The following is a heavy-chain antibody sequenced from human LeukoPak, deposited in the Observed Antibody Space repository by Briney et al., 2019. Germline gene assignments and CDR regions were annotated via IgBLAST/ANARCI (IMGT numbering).Heavy chain of an antibody. D-gene: IGHD4-17*01. CDR2: IKSKTSGCTT. CDR1: GFSLINAW. Sequence: GGSLRLSCAASGFSLINAWMSWVRQAPEKGLEWVGRIKSKTSGCTTDFAAPVKGRFTISRVDSKNTLYLQMNSLKTEDTAVYYCITDPGDYENYWGQGTLVTVSS. V-gene: IGHV3-15*01. CDR3: ITDPGDYENY. J-gene: IGHJ4*02.